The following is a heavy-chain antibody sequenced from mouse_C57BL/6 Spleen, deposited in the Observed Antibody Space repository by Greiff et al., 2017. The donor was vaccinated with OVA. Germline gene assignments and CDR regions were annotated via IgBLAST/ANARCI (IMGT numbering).Heavy chain of an antibody. J-gene: IGHJ4*01. CDR1: GYTFTSYW. D-gene: IGHD1-1*01. V-gene: IGHV1-50*01. CDR3: ARYYYGPYAMDY. Sequence: VQLQQPGAELVKPGASVKLSCKASGYTFTSYWMQWVKQRPGQGLEWIGEIDPSDSYTNYNQKFKGKATLTVDTSSSTAYMQLSSLTSEDSAVYYCARYYYGPYAMDYWGQGTSVTVSS. CDR2: IDPSDSYT.